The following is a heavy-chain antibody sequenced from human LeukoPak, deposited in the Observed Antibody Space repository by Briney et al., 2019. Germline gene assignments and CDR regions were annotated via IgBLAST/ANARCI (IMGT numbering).Heavy chain of an antibody. CDR2: IWYDGSNK. CDR1: GFTFDSYG. CDR3: AKDRLRNWFDP. V-gene: IGHV3-33*06. D-gene: IGHD2-21*01. J-gene: IGHJ5*02. Sequence: PGRSLRLSCAASGFTFDSYGMHWVRQAPGKGLEWVAVIWYDGSNKYYADSVKGRFTISRDNSKNTLYLQMNSLRAEDTAVYYCAKDRLRNWFDPWGQGTLVTVSS.